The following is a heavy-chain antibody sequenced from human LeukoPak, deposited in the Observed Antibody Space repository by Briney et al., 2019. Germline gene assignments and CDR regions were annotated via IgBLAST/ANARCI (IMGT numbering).Heavy chain of an antibody. CDR2: IYHSGTT. Sequence: SSETLSLTCAVSGYSITGSSWWGWIRQPPGKGLEWIGYIYHSGTTYYNPSLQSRVTMSVDTSKNQFSLKLSSVTAVDTAVYYCARKENVYYYFDYWGQGTLVTVSS. CDR1: GYSITGSSW. V-gene: IGHV4-28*01. D-gene: IGHD3-10*01. J-gene: IGHJ4*02. CDR3: ARKENVYYYFDY.